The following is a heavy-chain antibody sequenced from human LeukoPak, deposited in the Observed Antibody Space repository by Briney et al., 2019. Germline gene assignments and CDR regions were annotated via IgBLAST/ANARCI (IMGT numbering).Heavy chain of an antibody. J-gene: IGHJ4*02. Sequence: SETLSLTCTVSGGSISGYYWSWIRQPPGKGLEWIGEINHSGSTNYNPSLKSRVTISVDTSKNQFSLKLSSVTAADTAVYYCARAVAAAGAPYYFDYWGQGTLVTVSS. CDR1: GGSISGYY. CDR2: INHSGST. V-gene: IGHV4-34*01. CDR3: ARAVAAAGAPYYFDY. D-gene: IGHD6-13*01.